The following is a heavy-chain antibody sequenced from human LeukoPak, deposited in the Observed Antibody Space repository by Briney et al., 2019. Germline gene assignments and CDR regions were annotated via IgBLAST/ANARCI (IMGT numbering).Heavy chain of an antibody. CDR1: GFTLSSSA. V-gene: IGHV3-23*01. CDR2: ITGRGDST. Sequence: GGSLRLSCAASGFTLSSSAKSWVRQPPGKGLEWVSTITGRGDSTFYADSVRGRFTISGDTSENTLYLQMNSLTAEDTAVYYCAKDRPPHDSWGQGTLVTVSS. CDR3: AKDRPPHDS. J-gene: IGHJ5*01.